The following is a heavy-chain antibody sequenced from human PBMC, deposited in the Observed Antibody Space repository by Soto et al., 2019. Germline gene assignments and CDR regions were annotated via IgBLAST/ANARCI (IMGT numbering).Heavy chain of an antibody. D-gene: IGHD4-17*01. CDR3: AREGGDLNWFDP. CDR1: GFTFSSYS. CDR2: ISSSSSTI. J-gene: IGHJ5*02. V-gene: IGHV3-48*01. Sequence: EVQLVESGGGLVQPGGSLRLSCAASGFTFSSYSMNWVRQAPGKGLEWVSYISSSSSTIYYADSVKGRFTISRDNAKHPRYLQMNSLRAEDTAVYYCAREGGDLNWFDPWGQGTLVTVSS.